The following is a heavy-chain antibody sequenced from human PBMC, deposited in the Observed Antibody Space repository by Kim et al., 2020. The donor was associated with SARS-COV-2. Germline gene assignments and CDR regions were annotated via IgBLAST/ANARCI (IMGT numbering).Heavy chain of an antibody. D-gene: IGHD3-3*01. CDR2: ISPDGSTK. V-gene: IGHV3-30*18. Sequence: GGSLRLSCAASGFTFSTYGMNWVRQAPGKGLEWVAVISPDGSTKSYGDAVKGRFTISRDNSKNTLYLQISNVRSEDTAVYYCAKEGRRSRFLEWLTHNW. CDR1: GFTFSTYG. CDR3: AKEGRRSRFLEWLTHNW. J-gene: IGHJ5*01.